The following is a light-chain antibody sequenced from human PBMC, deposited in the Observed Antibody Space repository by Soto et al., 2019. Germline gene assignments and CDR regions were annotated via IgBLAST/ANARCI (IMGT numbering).Light chain of an antibody. J-gene: IGKJ1*01. Sequence: EIVLTQSPATLSLSPGERATLSCRASQSVSSYLAWFQQKPGQAPRLLIYDASKRATGIPARFSGSGSGTDFTLTISSLEPEDFAFYYCQQRSNWPRRFGQGTKVDIK. CDR3: QQRSNWPRR. CDR2: DAS. V-gene: IGKV3-11*01. CDR1: QSVSSY.